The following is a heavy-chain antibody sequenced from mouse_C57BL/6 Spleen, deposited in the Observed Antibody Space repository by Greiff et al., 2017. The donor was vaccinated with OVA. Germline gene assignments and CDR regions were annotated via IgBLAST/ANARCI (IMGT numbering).Heavy chain of an antibody. V-gene: IGHV1-64*01. J-gene: IGHJ3*01. CDR1: GYTFTSYW. CDR2: IHPNSGST. Sequence: VQLQQPGAELVKPGASVKLSCKASGYTFTSYWMHWVKQRPGQGLEWIGMIHPNSGSTNYNEKFKSKATLTVDKSSSTAYMQLSSLTSEDSAVYYCARQHDGYYAWFAYWGQGTLVTVSA. CDR3: ARQHDGYYAWFAY. D-gene: IGHD2-3*01.